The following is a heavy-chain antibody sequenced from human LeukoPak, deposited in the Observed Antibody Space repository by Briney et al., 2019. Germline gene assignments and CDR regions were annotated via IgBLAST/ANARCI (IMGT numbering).Heavy chain of an antibody. Sequence: SETLSLTCTVSGDSISSSSYYWGWIRQPPGKGLEWIGEGNESGGTEFNPSLKSRATISADTSKNQFSLKLSSVTAADTAVYYCAKNGQSGFSFDPWGQGTLVTVSS. J-gene: IGHJ5*02. D-gene: IGHD2-8*01. CDR3: AKNGQSGFSFDP. CDR2: GNESGGT. CDR1: GDSISSSSYY. V-gene: IGHV4-39*07.